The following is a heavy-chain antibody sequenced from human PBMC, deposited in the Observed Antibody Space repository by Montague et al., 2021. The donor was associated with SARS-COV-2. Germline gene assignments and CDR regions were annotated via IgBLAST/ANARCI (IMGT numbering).Heavy chain of an antibody. Sequence: SETLSLTCIVSGVVELRRRSEEHTSELQSLAQLVCRLLLQKKNTKYKPSLKSRVSISVDQSWNQFSLRLTPVTASDTAIYYCAMKGSGGTDLAYWGQGALGTISS. CDR3: AMKGSGGTDLAY. V-gene: IGHV4/OR15-8*01. J-gene: IGHJ4*02. CDR2: LLQKKNT. CDR1: GVVELRRRS. D-gene: IGHD3-10*01.